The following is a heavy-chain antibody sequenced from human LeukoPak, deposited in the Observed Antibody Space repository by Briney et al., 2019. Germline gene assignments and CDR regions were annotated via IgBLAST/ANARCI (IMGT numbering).Heavy chain of an antibody. Sequence: SETLSLTCTVSGGSISSYYWSWIRQPAGKGLEWIGRIYTSGSTNYNPSLKSRVTMSVDTSKNQFSLKLSSVTAADTAVYYCARDRDYYDSSGCTYAFDIWGQGTMVTVSS. V-gene: IGHV4-4*07. J-gene: IGHJ3*02. CDR2: IYTSGST. CDR1: GGSISSYY. D-gene: IGHD3-22*01. CDR3: ARDRDYYDSSGCTYAFDI.